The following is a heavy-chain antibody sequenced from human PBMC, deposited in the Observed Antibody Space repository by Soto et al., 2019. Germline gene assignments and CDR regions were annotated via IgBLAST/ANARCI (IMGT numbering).Heavy chain of an antibody. Sequence: EVQLVASGGGLVQPGGSLKLSCAASGFTFSSYWMTWVRQAPGTGLEWVANIKQDGSEKYYVGSVEGRFTISRDNAENSLYLQMDSLGVEDTAVYYCARIGSGAGREDFQHWGQGTLVTVSS. J-gene: IGHJ1*01. D-gene: IGHD6-13*01. CDR2: IKQDGSEK. V-gene: IGHV3-7*01. CDR1: GFTFSSYW. CDR3: ARIGSGAGREDFQH.